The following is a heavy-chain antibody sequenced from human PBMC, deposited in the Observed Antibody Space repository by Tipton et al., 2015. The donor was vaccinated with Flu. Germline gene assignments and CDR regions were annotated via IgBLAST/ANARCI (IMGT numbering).Heavy chain of an antibody. CDR1: GFTFSRYD. Sequence: SLRLSCAASGFTFSRYDMQWVRQVTGKGLEWASGIDTAGTTYYPGSVKGRFTISRDNVKNSVYLQMNSLRAGDTAVYYCAREVEGPSRYYGIDVWGQGTTVTVSS. D-gene: IGHD1-26*01. J-gene: IGHJ6*02. CDR3: AREVEGPSRYYGIDV. V-gene: IGHV3-13*01. CDR2: IDTAGTT.